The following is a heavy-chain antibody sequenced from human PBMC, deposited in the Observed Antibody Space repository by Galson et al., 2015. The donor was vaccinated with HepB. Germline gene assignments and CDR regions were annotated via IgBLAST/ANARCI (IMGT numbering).Heavy chain of an antibody. CDR2: IYHSGST. D-gene: IGHD3-3*01. J-gene: IGHJ4*01. V-gene: IGHV4-4*01. CDR3: ARVAPRHYDFFGYYFDY. Sequence: EIYHSGSTNYNPSLKSRVTISVDKSKNQFSLKLNSVTAADTAVYSCARVAPRHYDFFGYYFDYWGHGTLVTVSS.